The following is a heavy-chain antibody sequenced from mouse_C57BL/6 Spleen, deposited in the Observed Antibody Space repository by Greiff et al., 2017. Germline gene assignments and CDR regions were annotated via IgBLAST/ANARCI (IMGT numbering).Heavy chain of an antibody. Sequence: EVQLQQSGAELVRPGASVKLSCTASGFNIKDYYMHWVKQRPEQGLEWIGRIDPEDGDTEYAPKFQGKATMTADTSSNTAYLQLSSLTSEDTAVYYCTSTGRVSWFAYWGQGTLVTVSA. V-gene: IGHV14-1*01. J-gene: IGHJ3*01. CDR1: GFNIKDYY. D-gene: IGHD4-1*01. CDR2: IDPEDGDT. CDR3: TSTGRVSWFAY.